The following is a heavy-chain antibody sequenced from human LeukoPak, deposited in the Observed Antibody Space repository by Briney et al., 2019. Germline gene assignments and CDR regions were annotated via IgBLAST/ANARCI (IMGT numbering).Heavy chain of an antibody. CDR3: ARGYRYCGGDCYSGFFDI. J-gene: IGHJ3*02. Sequence: ASVKVSCKASGYIFTSYFMHWVRQAPGQGLEWMGLINPSGGSIRYAQKFQGRVTMTRDMSTSTVYMELSSLRSEDTAVYYCARGYRYCGGDCYSGFFDIWGQGTMVTVSS. CDR2: INPSGGSI. V-gene: IGHV1-46*01. D-gene: IGHD2-21*02. CDR1: GYIFTSYF.